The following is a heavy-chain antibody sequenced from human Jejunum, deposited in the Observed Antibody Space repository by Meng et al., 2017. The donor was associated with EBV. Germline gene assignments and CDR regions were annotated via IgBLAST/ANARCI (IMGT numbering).Heavy chain of an antibody. J-gene: IGHJ4*02. CDR1: RSTLNSYA. Sequence: HDRLVQSRDEVQEPGDAWQVSCTATRSTLNSYAIHCVRQPPGQRLEWMGWIHTDNGGTKYSQEFQDRVTIPRDTSASTAYMEISSLRSEYTAVYYCVKKGTRLTTHGYHFDYWGQGTLVTVSS. CDR2: IHTDNGGT. V-gene: IGHV1-3*03. D-gene: IGHD2-15*01. CDR3: VKKGTRLTTHGYHFDY.